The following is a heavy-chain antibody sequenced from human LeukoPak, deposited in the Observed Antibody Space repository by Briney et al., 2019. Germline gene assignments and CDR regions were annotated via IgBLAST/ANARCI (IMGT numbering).Heavy chain of an antibody. D-gene: IGHD3-3*01. J-gene: IGHJ4*02. V-gene: IGHV3-23*01. CDR2: ISGSGGST. CDR1: GFTFSSYA. CDR3: AKDPLPYYDFH. Sequence: GGSLRLSCAASGFTFSSYAMSWVRQAPGKGLERVSAISGSGGSTYYADSVKGRFTISRDNSKNTLYLQMNSLRAEDTAVYYCAKDPLPYYDFHWGQGTLVTVSS.